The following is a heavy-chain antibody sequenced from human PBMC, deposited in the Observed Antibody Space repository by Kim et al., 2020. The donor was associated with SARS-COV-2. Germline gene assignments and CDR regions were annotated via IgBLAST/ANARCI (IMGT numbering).Heavy chain of an antibody. J-gene: IGHJ4*02. CDR1: GGTFSSYA. CDR2: IIPIFGTA. CDR3: ARGARWIEYCSGGSCHETLDY. D-gene: IGHD2-15*01. V-gene: IGHV1-69*13. Sequence: SVKVSCKASGGTFSSYAISWVRQAPGQGLEWMGGIIPIFGTANYAQKFQGRVTITADESTSTAYMELSSLRSEDTAVYYCARGARWIEYCSGGSCHETLDYWGQGTLVTVSS.